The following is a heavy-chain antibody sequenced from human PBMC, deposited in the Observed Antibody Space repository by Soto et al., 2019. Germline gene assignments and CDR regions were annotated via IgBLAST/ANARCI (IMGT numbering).Heavy chain of an antibody. CDR1: GYTFTCYG. CDR2: ISAYNGNT. CDR3: ARVRGSGSYYAFDI. D-gene: IGHD3-10*01. J-gene: IGHJ3*02. V-gene: IGHV1-18*01. Sequence: ASVKVSCKASGYTFTCYGISWVRQAPGQGLEWMGWISAYNGNTNYAQKLQGRVTMTTDTSTSTAYMELRSLRSDDTAVYYCARVRGSGSYYAFDIWGQGTMVTVSS.